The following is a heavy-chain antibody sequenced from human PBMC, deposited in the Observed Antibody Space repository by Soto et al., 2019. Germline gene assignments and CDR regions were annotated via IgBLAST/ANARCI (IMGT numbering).Heavy chain of an antibody. Sequence: PGESLKISCKGSGYSFTSYWISWVRQMPGKGLEWMGRIDPSDSYTNYSPSFQGHVTISADKSISTAYLQWSSLKASDTAMYYCSITSYCSSTSCFYYYYGMDVWGQGTRVTVS. D-gene: IGHD2-2*01. V-gene: IGHV5-10-1*01. J-gene: IGHJ6*02. CDR2: IDPSDSYT. CDR1: GYSFTSYW. CDR3: SITSYCSSTSCFYYYYGMDV.